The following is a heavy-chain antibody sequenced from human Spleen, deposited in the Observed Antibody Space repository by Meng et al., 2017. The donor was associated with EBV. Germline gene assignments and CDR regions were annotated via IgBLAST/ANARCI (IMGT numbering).Heavy chain of an antibody. CDR1: GFTFSSYG. Sequence: QVQLVESGGGVVQPGRSLRLFCAASGFTFSSYGMYWVRQAPGKGLECMAVISYDGIDKYYADSVKGRFTVSRDNSKNTLSLQMNSLRAEDTTVYYCAKSSYSTFWYADYWGQGTMVTVSS. D-gene: IGHD2/OR15-2a*01. CDR3: AKSSYSTFWYADY. V-gene: IGHV3-30*18. CDR2: ISYDGIDK. J-gene: IGHJ4*02.